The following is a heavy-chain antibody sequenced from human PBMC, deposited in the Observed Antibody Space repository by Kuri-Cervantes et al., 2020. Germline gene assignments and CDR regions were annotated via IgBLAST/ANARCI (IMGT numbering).Heavy chain of an antibody. D-gene: IGHD2-15*01. CDR1: GGSFSDYY. CDR2: INHSGST. CDR3: ARGHCSGGSCYDC. J-gene: IGHJ4*02. V-gene: IGHV4-34*01. Sequence: SQTLSLTCAVYGGSFSDYYWSWIRQPPGKGLEWIGEINHSGSTNYNPSLKSRVTISVDTSKNQFSLKLSPVTAADTAVYYCARGHCSGGSCYDCWGQGTLVTVSS.